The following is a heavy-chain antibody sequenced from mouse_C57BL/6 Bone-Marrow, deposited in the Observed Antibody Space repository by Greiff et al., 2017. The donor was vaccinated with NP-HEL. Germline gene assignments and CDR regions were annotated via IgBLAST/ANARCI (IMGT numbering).Heavy chain of an antibody. CDR3: ARHEEKDYYAMDY. CDR1: GFPFPEYT. J-gene: IGHJ4*01. V-gene: IGHV1-62-2*01. CDR2: FYPGSGSI. Sequence: QVQLKPSGAELVKPGASVKLSFKASGFPFPEYTIHRVKQRSGQGLEWNGWFYPGSGSIKYNEKFKDKATLTADKSSSTVYMELSRLTSEDSAVYFCARHEEKDYYAMDYWGQGTSVTVSS.